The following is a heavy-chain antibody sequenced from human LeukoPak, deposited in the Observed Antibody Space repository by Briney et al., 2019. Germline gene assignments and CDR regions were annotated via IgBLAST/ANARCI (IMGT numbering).Heavy chain of an antibody. D-gene: IGHD4-23*01. J-gene: IGHJ4*02. CDR2: IRQDDSEK. V-gene: IGHV3-7*01. CDR3: ATDRKVGTWDPRFSY. CDR1: GFTFSDYW. Sequence: SGGSLRLSCSASGFTFSDYWMMWVRQAPGKGLEWVGNIRQDDSEKNYVDSVKGRFTISRDNAKSSLYLQMNSLRAEDTAIYYCATDRKVGTWDPRFSYRGQGTLVTVSS.